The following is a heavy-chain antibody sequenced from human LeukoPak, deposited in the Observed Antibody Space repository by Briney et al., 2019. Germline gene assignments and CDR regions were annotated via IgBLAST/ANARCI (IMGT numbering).Heavy chain of an antibody. D-gene: IGHD6-13*01. CDR3: ARNGPTAAGAFDI. J-gene: IGHJ3*02. CDR1: GGTFSGYY. CDR2: INHSGST. V-gene: IGHV4-34*01. Sequence: SETLSLTCAVYGGTFSGYYWTWIRQPPGKGLEWIAEINHSGSTNCNPSLKSRVTVSVDTSKNQFSLKLTSVAAADTAVYYCARNGPTAAGAFDIWGQGTIVIVSS.